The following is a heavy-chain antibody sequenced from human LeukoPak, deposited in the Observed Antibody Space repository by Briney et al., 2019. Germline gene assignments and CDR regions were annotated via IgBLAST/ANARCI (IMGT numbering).Heavy chain of an antibody. V-gene: IGHV3-23*01. J-gene: IGHJ5*02. CDR1: GFTFSSYA. Sequence: GGSLRLSCAASGFTFSSYAMSWVRQAPGKGLEWVSAISGSGGSTYYADSVKGRFTISRDNSKNTLCLQMNSLRAEDTAVYYCAKQGEVPAAMQGHWFDPWGQGTLVTVSS. D-gene: IGHD2-2*01. CDR3: AKQGEVPAAMQGHWFDP. CDR2: ISGSGGST.